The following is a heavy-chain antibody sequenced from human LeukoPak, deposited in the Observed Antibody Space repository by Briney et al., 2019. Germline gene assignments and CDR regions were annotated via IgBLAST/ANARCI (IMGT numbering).Heavy chain of an antibody. CDR1: GGSFSNFY. D-gene: IGHD6-13*01. CDR2: ITQSGNT. J-gene: IGHJ4*02. Sequence: SETLSLTCAIYGGSFSNFYWNWIRQSPGKGLEWIGEITQSGNTNYNPSLKSRVTISVDTSKNHFSLKLTSVTAADTAVYYCARHDEYSSNHVGLDYWGQGTLVTVSS. CDR3: ARHDEYSSNHVGLDY. V-gene: IGHV4-34*01.